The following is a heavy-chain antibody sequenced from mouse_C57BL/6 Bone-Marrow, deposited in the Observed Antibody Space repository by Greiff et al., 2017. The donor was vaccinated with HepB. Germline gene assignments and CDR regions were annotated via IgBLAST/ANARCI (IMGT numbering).Heavy chain of an antibody. Sequence: QVQLQQSGPELVKPGASVKISCKASGYAFSSSWMNWVKQRPGKGLEWIGRIYPGDGDTNYNGKFKGKATLTADKSSSTAYMQLSSLTSEDSTVYFCANYVNYGYWGQGTTLTVSS. V-gene: IGHV1-82*01. CDR3: ANYVNYGY. CDR1: GYAFSSSW. J-gene: IGHJ2*01. CDR2: IYPGDGDT. D-gene: IGHD2-1*01.